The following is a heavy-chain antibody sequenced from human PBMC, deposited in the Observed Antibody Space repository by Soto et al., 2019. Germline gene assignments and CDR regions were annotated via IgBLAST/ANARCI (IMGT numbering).Heavy chain of an antibody. CDR3: ASGLAARPNRFYYYYGMDV. Sequence: ASVPVSCKASGYTLTGYYMHWVRQAPGQGLEWMGWINPNSGGTNYAQKFQGRVTMTRDTSISTAYMELSRLRSDDTAVYYCASGLAARPNRFYYYYGMDVWGQGTTVTVSS. D-gene: IGHD6-6*01. CDR1: GYTLTGYY. V-gene: IGHV1-2*02. J-gene: IGHJ6*02. CDR2: INPNSGGT.